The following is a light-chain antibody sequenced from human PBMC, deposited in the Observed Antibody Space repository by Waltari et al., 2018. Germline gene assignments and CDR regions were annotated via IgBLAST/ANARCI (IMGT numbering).Light chain of an antibody. J-gene: IGLJ1*01. CDR1: DVGGYDY. CDR2: RVT. CDR3: CSNAGSHTYF. V-gene: IGLV2-11*01. Sequence: QSALTQPRSVSGSPGQSVTISCTGIDVGGYDYVSWYQQYPCKAPKLIIYRVTKRPSGVPDRFSGCRSGNPASLTISGLQAEDEADYYCCSNAGSHTYFFGPGTKVTVL.